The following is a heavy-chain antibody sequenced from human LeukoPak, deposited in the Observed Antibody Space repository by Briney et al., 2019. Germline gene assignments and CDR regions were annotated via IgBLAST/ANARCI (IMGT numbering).Heavy chain of an antibody. Sequence: GGSLRLSCAASEFTFSSYWMNWVRQAPGKGLEWVSSISSSSSYIYYADSVKGRFTISRDNAKNSLYLQMNSLRAEDTAVYYCARDQVVSGWYVSTFDYWGQGTLVTVSS. D-gene: IGHD6-19*01. CDR3: ARDQVVSGWYVSTFDY. J-gene: IGHJ4*02. CDR1: EFTFSSYW. V-gene: IGHV3-21*01. CDR2: ISSSSSYI.